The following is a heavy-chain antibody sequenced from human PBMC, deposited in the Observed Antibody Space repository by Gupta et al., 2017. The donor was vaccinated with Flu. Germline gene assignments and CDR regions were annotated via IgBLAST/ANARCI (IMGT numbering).Heavy chain of an antibody. D-gene: IGHD3-22*01. CDR2: IIPKFDTP. Sequence: PGQGLEWMGGIIPKFDTPNYAQKFQGRVTITADKSTSTAYMELSSLRSEDTAVYYCARDYDGTGTYYYYYFGMDVWGQGTTVTVSS. CDR3: ARDYDGTGTYYYYYFGMDV. J-gene: IGHJ6*02. V-gene: IGHV1-69*06.